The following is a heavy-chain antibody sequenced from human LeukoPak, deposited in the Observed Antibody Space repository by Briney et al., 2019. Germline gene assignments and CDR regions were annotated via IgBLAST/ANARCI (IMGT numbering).Heavy chain of an antibody. Sequence: SETLSLTCTVSGGSISSSGYYWGWIRQPPGKGLEWIASIYYSESTYYNPSLKSRVTISVDTSKNQLSLKLSSLTSADTAVYYCARHEYSGSYYGLSWFDPWGQGTLVTVSS. D-gene: IGHD1-26*01. CDR2: IYYSEST. J-gene: IGHJ5*02. CDR3: ARHEYSGSYYGLSWFDP. V-gene: IGHV4-39*01. CDR1: GGSISSSGYY.